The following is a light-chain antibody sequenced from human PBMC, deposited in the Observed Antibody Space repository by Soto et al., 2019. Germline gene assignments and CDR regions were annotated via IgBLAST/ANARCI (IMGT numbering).Light chain of an antibody. CDR1: PSVSSY. J-gene: IGKJ1*01. CDR3: QQRSNWWT. CDR2: DAS. Sequence: DIVLTQSPATLSLSPGERATLSCRASPSVSSYLAWYQQKPGQAPRLLIYDASNRATGIPARFSGSGSGTDFTLTISSLEPEDFAVYYCQQRSNWWTFGQGTKVEIK. V-gene: IGKV3-11*01.